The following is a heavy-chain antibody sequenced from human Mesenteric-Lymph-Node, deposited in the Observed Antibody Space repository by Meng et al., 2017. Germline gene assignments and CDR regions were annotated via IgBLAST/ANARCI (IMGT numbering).Heavy chain of an antibody. CDR1: GFTFSNYA. Sequence: GESLKISCAASGFTFSNYAMSWVRQAPGKGLEWVSTIFTSGGDTSNADSVKGRFTISRDNSDNTLYLQMNRLRAEDTAVYYCAKVLGGIAVAGTFDIWGQGTVVTVSS. V-gene: IGHV3-23*01. CDR2: IFTSGGDT. D-gene: IGHD6-19*01. J-gene: IGHJ3*02. CDR3: AKVLGGIAVAGTFDI.